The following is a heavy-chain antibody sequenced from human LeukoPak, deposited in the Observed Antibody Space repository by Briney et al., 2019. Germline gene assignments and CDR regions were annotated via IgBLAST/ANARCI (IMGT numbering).Heavy chain of an antibody. D-gene: IGHD3-10*01. Sequence: SETLSLTCAVYGGSFSGYYWSWIRQPPGKGLGWIGNIYYSGSTYYNPSLKSRVTISVDTSKNHFSLKLSSVTAADTAVYYCARVVWGAAYYMDVWGKGTTVTVSS. CDR1: GGSFSGYY. V-gene: IGHV4-34*01. J-gene: IGHJ6*03. CDR3: ARVVWGAAYYMDV. CDR2: IYYSGST.